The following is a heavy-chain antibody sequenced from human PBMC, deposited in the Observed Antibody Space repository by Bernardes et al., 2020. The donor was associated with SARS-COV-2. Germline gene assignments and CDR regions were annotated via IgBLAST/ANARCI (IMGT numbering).Heavy chain of an antibody. CDR2: IYHSGST. CDR3: ARDCSSTSCYAGMGWVDGMDV. V-gene: IGHV4-38-2*02. D-gene: IGHD2-2*01. Sequence: VTRSLTCAVSGYSISSGYYWGWIRQPPGKGLEWIGSIYHSGSTYYNPSLKSRVTISVDTSKNQFSLKLSSVTAADTAVYYCARDCSSTSCYAGMGWVDGMDVWGQGTTVTVSS. CDR1: GYSISSGYY. J-gene: IGHJ6*02.